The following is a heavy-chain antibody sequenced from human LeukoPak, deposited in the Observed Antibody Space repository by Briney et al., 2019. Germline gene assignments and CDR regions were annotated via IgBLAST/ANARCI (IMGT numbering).Heavy chain of an antibody. Sequence: GGSLRLSCAASGFTFSSYSMNWVRQAPGKGLEWVSYISSRSSTIYYADSVKGRFTISRDNAKNSLCLQMNSLRAEDTAVYYCARDFDYGDYWGQGALVTVSS. D-gene: IGHD3-3*01. CDR3: ARDFDYGDY. J-gene: IGHJ4*02. CDR1: GFTFSSYS. V-gene: IGHV3-48*04. CDR2: ISSRSSTI.